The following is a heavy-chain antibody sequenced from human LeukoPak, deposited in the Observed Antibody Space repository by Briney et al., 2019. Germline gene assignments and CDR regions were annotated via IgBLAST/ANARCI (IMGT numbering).Heavy chain of an antibody. CDR1: GFTFSSYA. J-gene: IGHJ4*02. V-gene: IGHV3-23*01. CDR3: AKQIAVAVYYFDY. D-gene: IGHD6-19*01. Sequence: PGGSLRLSCAVSGFTFSSYAMSWVRQAPGKGLEWVSAISGSGGSTYYADSVKGRFTISRDNSKNTLYLQMNSLRAEDTAVYYCAKQIAVAVYYFDYWGQGTLVTVSS. CDR2: ISGSGGST.